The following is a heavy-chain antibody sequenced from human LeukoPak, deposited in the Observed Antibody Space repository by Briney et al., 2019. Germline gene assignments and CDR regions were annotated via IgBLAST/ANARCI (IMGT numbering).Heavy chain of an antibody. V-gene: IGHV4-30-4*01. CDR3: ARPYYYDSRIDP. CDR1: GGSISSGDYY. D-gene: IGHD3-22*01. CDR2: MYYSGST. Sequence: SETLSLTCTVSGGSISSGDYYWSWIRQPPGQGLEWIAYMYYSGSTYYNPSLKSRVTMSADTSKNQLSLKLSSVTAADTAVYYCARPYYYDSRIDPWGQGILVTVSS. J-gene: IGHJ5*02.